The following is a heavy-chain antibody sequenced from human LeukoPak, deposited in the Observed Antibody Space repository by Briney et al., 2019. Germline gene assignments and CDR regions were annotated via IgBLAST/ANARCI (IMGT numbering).Heavy chain of an antibody. D-gene: IGHD6-13*01. CDR3: ARDYGAAAAYKYFQH. CDR2: ISSSSSTI. J-gene: IGHJ1*01. Sequence: PGGSLRLSCAASGFTFSSYSMNWVRQAPGKGLEWVSYISSSSSTIYYADSVKGRFTIPRDNAKNSLYLQMNSLRAEDTAVYYCARDYGAAAAYKYFQHWGQGTLVTVSS. CDR1: GFTFSSYS. V-gene: IGHV3-48*01.